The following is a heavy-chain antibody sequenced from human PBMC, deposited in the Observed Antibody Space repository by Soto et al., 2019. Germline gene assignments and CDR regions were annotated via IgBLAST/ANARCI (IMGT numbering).Heavy chain of an antibody. CDR3: ARQEGQTTGTTVRVWFEP. D-gene: IGHD4-17*01. J-gene: IGHJ5*02. CDR2: MYYSGIT. V-gene: IGHV4-39*01. Sequence: ASATLSLTCTVSGGSISSGIYYWGWIRQPPGKGLEYIASMYYSGITYYNPSLKSRATISVDTSKNQISLKLRSVTAADTAVYYCARQEGQTTGTTVRVWFEPWGQGTLVTVSS. CDR1: GGSISSGIYY.